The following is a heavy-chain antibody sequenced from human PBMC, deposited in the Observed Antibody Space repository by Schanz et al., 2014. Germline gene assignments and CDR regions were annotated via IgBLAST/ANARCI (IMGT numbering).Heavy chain of an antibody. Sequence: QVQLVQSGAEVKKPGSSVKVSCKASGYTFNNYTYVMIWVRQAPGQGLEWMGWISPYNGNTNYAQKLQGRVTMTIDTSTSTAYMELRSLRSDDTAVYYCARGGYSSGWYDRDIAHFDYWGQGTLVTVSS. D-gene: IGHD6-19*01. CDR2: ISPYNGNT. CDR1: GYTFNNYTYV. CDR3: ARGGYSSGWYDRDIAHFDY. V-gene: IGHV1-18*01. J-gene: IGHJ4*02.